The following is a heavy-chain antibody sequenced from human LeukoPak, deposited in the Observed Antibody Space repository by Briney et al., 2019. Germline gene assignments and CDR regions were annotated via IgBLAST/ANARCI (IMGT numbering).Heavy chain of an antibody. J-gene: IGHJ4*02. CDR1: GFTFSNYY. V-gene: IGHV3-7*01. Sequence: PAGGSLRLSCAASGFTFSNYYMNWVRQAPGKGLEWVANIKYDGSEKGYVDSVEGRFTISRDNSKNSLFLQMNSLRAEDTAVYYCATRNIFEYWGQGTLVTVSS. CDR2: IKYDGSEK. CDR3: ATRNIFEY.